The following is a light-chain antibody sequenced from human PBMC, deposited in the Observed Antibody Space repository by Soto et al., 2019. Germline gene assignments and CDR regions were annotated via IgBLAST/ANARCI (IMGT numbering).Light chain of an antibody. V-gene: IGLV2-14*01. CDR1: SSDVGGYNY. Sequence: QSALTQPASVSGSPGQSITISCTGTSSDVGGYNYGSWYQQHPGKAPKLMIYDVSNRPSGVSNRFSGSKSGNTASLTISGLQAGDEADYYCSSYTSSSTYVFGPGTKVSVL. CDR3: SSYTSSSTYV. J-gene: IGLJ1*01. CDR2: DVS.